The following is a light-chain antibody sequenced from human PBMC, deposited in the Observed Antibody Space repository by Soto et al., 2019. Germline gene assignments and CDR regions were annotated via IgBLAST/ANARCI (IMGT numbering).Light chain of an antibody. CDR1: QSISSW. J-gene: IGKJ5*01. CDR3: QQYNSYSIT. Sequence: IQITPSPSTLSASVGDRVTITCRASQSISSWLAWYQQKPGKAPKLLIYDASSLESGVPSRFSGSGSGTEFTLTISSLQPDDFATYYCQQYNSYSITFGQGTRLEI. V-gene: IGKV1-5*01. CDR2: DAS.